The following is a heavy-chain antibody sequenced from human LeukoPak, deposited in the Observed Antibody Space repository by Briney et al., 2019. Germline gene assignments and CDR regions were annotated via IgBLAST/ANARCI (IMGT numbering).Heavy chain of an antibody. Sequence: GGSLRLSCAASGFTFSSYGMHWVRQAPGKGLEWVAVISYDGSNKYYADSVKGRFTISRDNSKNTLYLQMNSLRAEDTAVYYCALRGGYWGQGTLVTASS. V-gene: IGHV3-30*03. D-gene: IGHD3-10*01. CDR3: ALRGGY. J-gene: IGHJ4*02. CDR2: ISYDGSNK. CDR1: GFTFSSYG.